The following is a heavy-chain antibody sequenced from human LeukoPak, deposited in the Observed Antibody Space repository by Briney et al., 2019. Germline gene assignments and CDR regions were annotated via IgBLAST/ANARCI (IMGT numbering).Heavy chain of an antibody. J-gene: IGHJ4*02. D-gene: IGHD3-3*01. Sequence: PGGSLRLSCAASGFTFSSYWMSWVRQAPGKGLEWVANIKQDGSEKYYVDYVKGRLTISRDNAKNSLYLQMNSLRAEDAAVYYCARVRFFEWGSLDYWGQGTLVTVSS. V-gene: IGHV3-7*01. CDR1: GFTFSSYW. CDR3: ARVRFFEWGSLDY. CDR2: IKQDGSEK.